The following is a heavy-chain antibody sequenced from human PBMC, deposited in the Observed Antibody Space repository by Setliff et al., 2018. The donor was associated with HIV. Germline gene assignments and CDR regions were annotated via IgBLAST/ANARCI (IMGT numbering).Heavy chain of an antibody. D-gene: IGHD3-9*01. J-gene: IGHJ4*02. CDR1: GYAFRDYY. Sequence: ASVKVSCKASGYAFRDYYINWVQQAPGKGLEWMGRVDPKDGETMHAQKFQGRVTITADRSTNTAYMDLSSLSSDDTALYFCATFDYNLLTGCPCWGQGTLVTVSS. V-gene: IGHV1-69-2*01. CDR2: VDPKDGET. CDR3: ATFDYNLLTGCPC.